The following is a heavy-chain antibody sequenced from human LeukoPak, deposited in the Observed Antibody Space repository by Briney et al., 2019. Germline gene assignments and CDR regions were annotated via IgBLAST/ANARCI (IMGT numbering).Heavy chain of an antibody. V-gene: IGHV3-23*01. CDR3: AKDSRYSSSWYSAHYYYYGMDV. J-gene: IGHJ6*02. D-gene: IGHD6-13*01. CDR1: GFTFSTSA. Sequence: GGSLRLSCAASGFTFSTSAMTWVRQAPGKGLEWVSIISGSGVTTYHADSVKGRFTISRDNSKNTLYLQMNSLRAEDTAVYYCAKDSRYSSSWYSAHYYYYGMDVWGQGTTVTVSS. CDR2: ISGSGVTT.